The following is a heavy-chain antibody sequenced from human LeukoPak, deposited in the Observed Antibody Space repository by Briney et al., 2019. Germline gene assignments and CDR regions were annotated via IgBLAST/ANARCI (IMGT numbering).Heavy chain of an antibody. V-gene: IGHV3-23*01. D-gene: IGHD3-10*01. J-gene: IGHJ4*02. CDR1: GFTFSSYA. CDR3: AKTLKPHYYGSGSYYEFDY. CDR2: ISGSGGST. Sequence: GGSLRLSCAASGFTFSSYAMSWVCQAPGKGLEWVSAISGSGGSTYYADSVKGRFTISRDNSKNTLYLQMNSLRAEDTAVYYCAKTLKPHYYGSGSYYEFDYWGQGTLVTVSS.